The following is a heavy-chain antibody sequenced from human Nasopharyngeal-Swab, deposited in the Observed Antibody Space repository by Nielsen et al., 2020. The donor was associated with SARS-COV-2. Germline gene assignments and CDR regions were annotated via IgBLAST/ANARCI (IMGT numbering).Heavy chain of an antibody. CDR1: GYTFTAYY. CDR3: ARGGPEYSRRGFDP. Sequence: ASVKVSCKASGYTFTAYYIHWVRQAPGQGLEWMGRINPNSGGTNYAQKFQGRVTMTRDTSISTAYMELSRLRSDDTAVYYCARGGPEYSRRGFDPWGQGTLVTVSS. CDR2: INPNSGGT. D-gene: IGHD1-26*01. V-gene: IGHV1-2*06. J-gene: IGHJ5*02.